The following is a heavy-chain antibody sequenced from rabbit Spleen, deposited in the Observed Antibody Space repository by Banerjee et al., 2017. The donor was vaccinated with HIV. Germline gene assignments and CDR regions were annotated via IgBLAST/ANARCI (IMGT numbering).Heavy chain of an antibody. Sequence: QEQLKESGGGLVQTGGSLKLSCKASGFTLSSYYYTCWVRQAPGKGLEWIACIDASSSGNTYYASWAKGRFTISKTSSTTVTLQMTSLTAADTATYFCARNFHAGSNLWGQGTLVTVS. J-gene: IGHJ4*01. D-gene: IGHD4-2*01. CDR3: ARNFHAGSNL. V-gene: IGHV1S45*01. CDR2: IDASSSGNT. CDR1: GFTLSSYYY.